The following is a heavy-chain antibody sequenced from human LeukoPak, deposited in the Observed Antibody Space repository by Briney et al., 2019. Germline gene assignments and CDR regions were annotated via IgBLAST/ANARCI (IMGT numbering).Heavy chain of an antibody. Sequence: PSETLSLTCTVSGGSISSSSYYWSWIRQPPGQGLEWIGYIYYSGSTNYNPSLKSRVTISVDTSKNQFSLKLSSVTAADTAVYYCARDESGDGYNDCWGQGTLVTVSS. CDR2: IYYSGST. V-gene: IGHV4-61*01. J-gene: IGHJ4*02. CDR3: ARDESGDGYNDC. CDR1: GGSISSSSYY. D-gene: IGHD5-12*01.